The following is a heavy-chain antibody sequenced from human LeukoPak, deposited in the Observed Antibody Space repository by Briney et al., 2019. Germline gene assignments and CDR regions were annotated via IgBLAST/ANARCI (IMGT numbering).Heavy chain of an antibody. J-gene: IGHJ6*03. CDR3: ARQGAAGKYYYYYMDV. CDR1: GYNFPIYW. V-gene: IGHV5-51*01. D-gene: IGHD6-13*01. CDR2: IYPDDSNT. Sequence: GESLKISCQGSGYNFPIYWIGWVRQLPGEGLEWMGIIYPDDSNTIYGPSFQGQVTISADKSINTAYLEWSSLKASDTAIYYCARQGAAGKYYYYYMDVWGKGTTVTVSS.